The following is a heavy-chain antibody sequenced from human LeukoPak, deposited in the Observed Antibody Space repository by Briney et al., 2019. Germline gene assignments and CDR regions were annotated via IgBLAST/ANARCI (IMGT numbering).Heavy chain of an antibody. J-gene: IGHJ4*02. Sequence: PGGSLRLSCAASGFTFSNYWMHWVRQAPGKGLVWVSRLNSGGSITEYADSVKGRFTISRDNSKNTLYLQMSSRRVDDTAVYYCGRDGGNRWFDFWGQGTLVTVSS. CDR2: LNSGGSIT. V-gene: IGHV3-74*03. D-gene: IGHD2-15*01. CDR1: GFTFSNYW. CDR3: GRDGGNRWFDF.